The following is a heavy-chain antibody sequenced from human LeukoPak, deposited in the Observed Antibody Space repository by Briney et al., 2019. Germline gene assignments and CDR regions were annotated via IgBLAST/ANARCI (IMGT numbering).Heavy chain of an antibody. J-gene: IGHJ6*02. D-gene: IGHD3-10*01. Sequence: SQTLSLTCAISGDSFSSNSAAWNWIRQSPSRGLEWLGSTYYRSKWYNDYAVSVKSRITINPDTSKNQFSLQLNSVTPEDTAVYYCARVPILWFGELLYGDYYYGMDVWGQGTTVTVSS. CDR1: GDSFSSNSAA. CDR2: TYYRSKWYN. CDR3: ARVPILWFGELLYGDYYYGMDV. V-gene: IGHV6-1*01.